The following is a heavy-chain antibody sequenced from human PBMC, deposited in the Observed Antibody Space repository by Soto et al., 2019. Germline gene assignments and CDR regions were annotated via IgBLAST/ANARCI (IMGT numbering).Heavy chain of an antibody. CDR2: ISVSGNNA. V-gene: IGHV3-23*01. Sequence: VASVKVSCKASGYTFTSYGISWVRQAPGKGLEWVAAISVSGNNAYYADSVKGRFTISRDNSQNSVFLQMSSLRADDTAVYYCARDQLRPGILYSLGVLLPEYGLWGQGTLVTVSS. CDR1: GYTFTSYG. CDR3: ARDQLRPGILYSLGVLLPEYGL. J-gene: IGHJ4*02. D-gene: IGHD3-22*01.